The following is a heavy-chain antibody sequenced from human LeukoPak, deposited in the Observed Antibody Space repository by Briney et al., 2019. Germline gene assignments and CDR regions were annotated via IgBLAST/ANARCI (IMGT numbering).Heavy chain of an antibody. CDR2: INHSGST. D-gene: IGHD1-26*01. CDR1: GGSFSGYY. CDR3: AREAVGATGHWFDP. J-gene: IGHJ5*02. V-gene: IGHV4-34*01. Sequence: SETLSLTCAVYGGSFSGYYWSWIRQPPGKGLEWIGEINHSGSTNYNLSLKSRVTISVDTSKNQFSLKLSSVTAADTAVYYCAREAVGATGHWFDPWGQGTLVTVSS.